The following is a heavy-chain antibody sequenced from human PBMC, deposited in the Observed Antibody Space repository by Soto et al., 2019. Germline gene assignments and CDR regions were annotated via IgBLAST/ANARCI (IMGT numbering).Heavy chain of an antibody. Sequence: SVKVSCKASGGTFSGYAISWVRQAPGQGLEWMGGIIPIFGTANYAQKFQGRVTITADESTSTAYMELSSLRSEDTAVYYCARSDYVWGSYRPSYNWFDPWGQGTLVTVSS. J-gene: IGHJ5*02. CDR2: IIPIFGTA. D-gene: IGHD3-16*02. V-gene: IGHV1-69*13. CDR1: GGTFSGYA. CDR3: ARSDYVWGSYRPSYNWFDP.